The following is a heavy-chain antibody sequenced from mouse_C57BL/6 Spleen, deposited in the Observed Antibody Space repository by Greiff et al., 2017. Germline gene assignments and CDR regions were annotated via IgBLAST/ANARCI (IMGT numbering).Heavy chain of an antibody. CDR1: GYTFTSYW. CDR3: ARRLRQGWFAY. Sequence: QVQLQQPGAELVKPGASVKLSCKASGYTFTSYWMHWVKQRPGQGLEWIGMIHPNSGSTNYNEKFKSKATLTVDKSSSTAYMELRSLTSEDSAVYYCARRLRQGWFAYWGQGTLVTVSA. J-gene: IGHJ3*01. CDR2: IHPNSGST. V-gene: IGHV1-64*01. D-gene: IGHD1-2*01.